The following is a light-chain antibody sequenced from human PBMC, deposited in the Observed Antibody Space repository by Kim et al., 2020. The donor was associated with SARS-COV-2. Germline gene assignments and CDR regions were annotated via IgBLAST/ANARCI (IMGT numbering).Light chain of an antibody. J-gene: IGKJ1*01. Sequence: SPVERATPSCRASQTINNKLVWYQQKPGQAPRLLIYDATTRATGVPARFIGSGSETDFTLTISSLQSEDFAVYYCQQSNDWPPLTFGQGTKVDIK. CDR2: DAT. CDR3: QQSNDWPPLT. V-gene: IGKV3-15*01. CDR1: QTINNK.